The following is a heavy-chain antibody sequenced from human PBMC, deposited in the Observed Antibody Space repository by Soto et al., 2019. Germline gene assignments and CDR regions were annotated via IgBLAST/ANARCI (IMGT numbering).Heavy chain of an antibody. J-gene: IGHJ6*01. CDR3: AKDLSSIAYYCYYGMDV. Sequence: GGSLRLSCAASGFTFSSYAMSWVRQAPGKGLEWVSAISGGGGSTYYADSVKGRFTISRDNSKNTLYLQMNSLRAEDTAVYYCAKDLSSIAYYCYYGMDVWGQGNTVNLS. CDR1: GFTFSSYA. V-gene: IGHV3-23*01. CDR2: ISGGGGST. D-gene: IGHD6-13*01.